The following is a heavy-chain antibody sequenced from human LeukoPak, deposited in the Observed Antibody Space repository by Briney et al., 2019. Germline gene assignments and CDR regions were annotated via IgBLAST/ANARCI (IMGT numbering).Heavy chain of an antibody. D-gene: IGHD2-2*01. CDR2: INPNSGGT. J-gene: IGHJ4*02. CDR1: GYTFTGYY. CDR3: ARGVYRKRPDCSSVSCSTYFDS. Sequence: GASVKVSCKASGYTFTGYYMHWVRQAPGQGLEWMGWINPNSGGTNYAQKFQGRVTMTRDTSISTAYMELSRLRSDDTAVYYCARGVYRKRPDCSSVSCSTYFDSWGQGTLVTVSS. V-gene: IGHV1-2*02.